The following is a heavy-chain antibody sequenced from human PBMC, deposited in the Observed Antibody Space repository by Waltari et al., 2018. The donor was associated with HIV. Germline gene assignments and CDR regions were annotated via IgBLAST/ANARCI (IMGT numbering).Heavy chain of an antibody. CDR1: GGSITSYY. J-gene: IGHJ4*02. CDR3: ASRGMHYYDSSGYYS. V-gene: IGHV4-59*01. CDR2: IYYSGST. D-gene: IGHD3-22*01. Sequence: QVLLQESGPGLVKPSETLSLTCTVSGGSITSYYWSWIRQPPGKGLEWIGYIYYSGSTNYNPSLMSRATISVDTSKNQVSLKLSSVTAADTAVYYCASRGMHYYDSSGYYSWGQGTLVTVSS.